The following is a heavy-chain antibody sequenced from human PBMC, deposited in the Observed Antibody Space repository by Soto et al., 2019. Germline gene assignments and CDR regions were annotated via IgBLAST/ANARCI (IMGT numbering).Heavy chain of an antibody. CDR3: ARDVRNNYGELLGMDV. CDR2: IIPIFGTA. J-gene: IGHJ6*02. V-gene: IGHV1-69*13. D-gene: IGHD3-10*01. Sequence: SVKVSCKASGGTFSSYAISWVRPAPGQGLEWMGGIIPIFGTANYAQKFQGRVTITADESTSTAYMELSSLRSEDTAVYYCARDVRNNYGELLGMDVWGQRTTVTVSS. CDR1: GGTFSSYA.